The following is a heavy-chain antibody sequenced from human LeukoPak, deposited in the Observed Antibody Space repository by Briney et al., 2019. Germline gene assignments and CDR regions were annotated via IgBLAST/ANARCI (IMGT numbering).Heavy chain of an antibody. J-gene: IGHJ6*02. Sequence: GASVKVSCKASGYTFTSYGISWVRQAPGQGLEWIGWISAYNGNTNYAQKLQGRVTMTTDTSTSTAYMELRSLRSDDTAVYYCARDELRYYYYGMDVWGQGTTVTVSS. CDR1: GYTFTSYG. D-gene: IGHD3-10*01. CDR2: ISAYNGNT. CDR3: ARDELRYYYYGMDV. V-gene: IGHV1-18*01.